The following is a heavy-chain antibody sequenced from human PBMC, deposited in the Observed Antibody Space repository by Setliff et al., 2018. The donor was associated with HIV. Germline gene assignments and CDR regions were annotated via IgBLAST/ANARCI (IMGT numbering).Heavy chain of an antibody. Sequence: SETLSLTCAVYGGSFSGYYWSWIRQPPGKGLEWIGEINHSGRTIQSPSLGSRVTISIDTSKNQFSLKLSSVTAADTAVYYCARDGYSSSWYVISGSFDYWGQGILVTVSS. CDR3: ARDGYSSSWYVISGSFDY. D-gene: IGHD6-13*01. J-gene: IGHJ4*02. CDR2: INHSGRT. V-gene: IGHV4-34*01. CDR1: GGSFSGYY.